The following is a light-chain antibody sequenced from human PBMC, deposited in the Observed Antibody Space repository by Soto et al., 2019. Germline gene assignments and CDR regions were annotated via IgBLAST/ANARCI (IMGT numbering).Light chain of an antibody. CDR3: SSYISSSTLNV. CDR1: SSDVGGYNY. Sequence: QPASVSGSPGQSITISCTGTSSDVGGYNYVSWYQQHPGKAPKLMIYDVSKRPSGVSNRFSGSKSGNTASLTISGLQAEDEADYYCSSYISSSTLNVFGTGTKLTVL. CDR2: DVS. V-gene: IGLV2-14*01. J-gene: IGLJ1*01.